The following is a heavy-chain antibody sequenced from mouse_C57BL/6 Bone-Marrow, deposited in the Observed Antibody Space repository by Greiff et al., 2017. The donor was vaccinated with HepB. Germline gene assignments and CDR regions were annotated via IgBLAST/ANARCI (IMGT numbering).Heavy chain of an antibody. V-gene: IGHV5-6*01. CDR2: ISSGGSYT. J-gene: IGHJ2*01. CDR3: ARHDWEDY. Sequence: EVKLVESGGDLVKPGGSLKLSCAASGFTFSSYGMSWVRQTPDKRLEWVATISSGGSYTYYPDSVKGRVTISRDNAKNTLYLQMSSLKSEDTAMYYCARHDWEDYWGQGTTLTVSS. D-gene: IGHD4-1*01. CDR1: GFTFSSYG.